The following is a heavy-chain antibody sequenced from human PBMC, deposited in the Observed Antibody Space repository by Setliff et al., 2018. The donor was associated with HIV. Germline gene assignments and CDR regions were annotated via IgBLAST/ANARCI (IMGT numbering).Heavy chain of an antibody. D-gene: IGHD6-13*01. Sequence: SETLSLTCTVSGGSISGSSYFLAWIRQPPGRGLEWIGYIYYSGNTNYNPSLKSRVTISVDTSKNQFSLKLSSVTAADTAVYYCARQNIAAYWFDPWGQGTLVTVSS. CDR2: IYYSGNT. CDR3: ARQNIAAYWFDP. V-gene: IGHV4-61*05. J-gene: IGHJ5*02. CDR1: GGSISGSSYF.